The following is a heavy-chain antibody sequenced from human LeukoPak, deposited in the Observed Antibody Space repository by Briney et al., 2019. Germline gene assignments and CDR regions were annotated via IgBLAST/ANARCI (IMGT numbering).Heavy chain of an antibody. CDR2: ISSTSTYM. Sequence: GGSLRLSCAASGFTFSSYSIHWVRQAPGKGLEWVSSISSTSTYMYYADSVKGRFTISRDNAKNSLFLQMNSLRAEDTAVYYCAKNSLCSSSSCQTALDYWGQGTLVTVSS. CDR1: GFTFSSYS. CDR3: AKNSLCSSSSCQTALDY. J-gene: IGHJ4*02. D-gene: IGHD2-15*01. V-gene: IGHV3-21*01.